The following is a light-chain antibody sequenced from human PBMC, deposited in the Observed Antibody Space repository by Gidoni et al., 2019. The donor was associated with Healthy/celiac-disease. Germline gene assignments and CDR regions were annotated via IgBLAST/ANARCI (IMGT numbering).Light chain of an antibody. V-gene: IGLV2-14*01. CDR1: SSYVGGYNY. J-gene: IGLJ2*01. CDR3: SSYTSSSTLV. Sequence: QSALPQPASVSGSPGQPIPISCTGTSSYVGGYNYVSWYQQHPGKAPKLMIYEVSNRPSGVSNRFSGSKSGNTASLTISGLQAEDEADYYCSSYTSSSTLVFGGGTKLTVL. CDR2: EVS.